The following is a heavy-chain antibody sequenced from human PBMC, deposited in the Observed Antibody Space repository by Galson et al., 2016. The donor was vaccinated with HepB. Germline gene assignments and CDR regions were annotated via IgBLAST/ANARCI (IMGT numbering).Heavy chain of an antibody. Sequence: PALVKPTQTLTLTCSFSGFSLSSGGVGVGWIRQPPGKALEWLAVIYWDGDKRYSPSLKSRLTITRDTSKNQVVLTMTNMDPVDTGTYCCAHRGRSSWLYFFDFWGQGTLVTVSS. CDR3: AHRGRSSWLYFFDF. CDR2: IYWDGDK. J-gene: IGHJ4*02. V-gene: IGHV2-5*02. CDR1: GFSLSSGGVG. D-gene: IGHD6-13*01.